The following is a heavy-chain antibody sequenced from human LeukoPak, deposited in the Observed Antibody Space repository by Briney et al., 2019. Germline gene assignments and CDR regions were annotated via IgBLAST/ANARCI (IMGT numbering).Heavy chain of an antibody. D-gene: IGHD3-22*01. CDR1: GFTVSSNS. CDR3: ARAAYESSGYYFLSY. CDR2: LYSGGNT. V-gene: IGHV3-53*01. Sequence: QTGGSLRLSCTVSGFTVSSNSMSWVRQAPGKGLEWVSVLYSGGNTYYADSVEGRFTISRDNSKNTLFLQMDSLRDEDTAVYYCARAAYESSGYYFLSYWGQGSLVTVSS. J-gene: IGHJ4*02.